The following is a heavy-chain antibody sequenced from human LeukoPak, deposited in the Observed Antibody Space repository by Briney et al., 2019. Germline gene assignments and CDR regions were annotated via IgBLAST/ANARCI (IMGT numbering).Heavy chain of an antibody. J-gene: IGHJ6*03. CDR2: IYPSGST. CDR3: ARDAPRSGWEHYYYYYMDV. D-gene: IGHD6-19*01. V-gene: IGHV4-61*02. Sequence: SETLSLTCTVSGGSISSGSYYWSWIRQPAVKGLEWIGRIYPSGSTNYNPSLKSRATISVDTSKNQFSLKLSSVTAADTAVYYCARDAPRSGWEHYYYYYMDVWGRGTTVTISS. CDR1: GGSISSGSYY.